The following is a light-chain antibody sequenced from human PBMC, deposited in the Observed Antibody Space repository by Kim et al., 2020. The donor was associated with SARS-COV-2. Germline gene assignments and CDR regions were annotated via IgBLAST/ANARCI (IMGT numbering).Light chain of an antibody. CDR1: SSDIGGYNF. CDR3: SSYTSSSTWV. Sequence: GQSVTISCTGTSSDIGGYNFVSWYQQHPGEAPKLMVYDVTKRPSGVSNRFSGSKSGNTASLTISGLQAEDEADYYCSSYTSSSTWVFGGGTKLTVL. V-gene: IGLV2-14*03. CDR2: DVT. J-gene: IGLJ3*02.